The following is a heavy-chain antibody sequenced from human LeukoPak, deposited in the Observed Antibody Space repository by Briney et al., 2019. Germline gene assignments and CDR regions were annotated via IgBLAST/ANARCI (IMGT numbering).Heavy chain of an antibody. J-gene: IGHJ4*02. D-gene: IGHD3-22*01. V-gene: IGHV4-34*01. CDR3: ARGFSLYYFDSSGYYFDS. CDR1: GGSFSGYY. Sequence: SETLSLTCAVYGGSFSGYYWSWIRQPPGKRLEWIGEINHNGSTNYNPSLKSRVTISMGTSKNHFSLKLHSVTAADTAVYYCARGFSLYYFDSSGYYFDSWGQGGLVTVSS. CDR2: INHNGST.